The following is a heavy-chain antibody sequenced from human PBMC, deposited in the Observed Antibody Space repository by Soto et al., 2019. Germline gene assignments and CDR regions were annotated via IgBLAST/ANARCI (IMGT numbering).Heavy chain of an antibody. CDR3: TGLCIGTSCSPDDAFDI. Sequence: PGGSLRLSCAAAGFTFSGSAVHWVRQASGKGLEWVGRIRSKGNSYATAYAASVKGRFTISRDDSKNTAYLQMNSLKTEDTAVYYCTGLCIGTSCSPDDAFDIWGQGTMVTVSS. D-gene: IGHD2-2*01. V-gene: IGHV3-73*01. CDR1: GFTFSGSA. J-gene: IGHJ3*02. CDR2: IRSKGNSYAT.